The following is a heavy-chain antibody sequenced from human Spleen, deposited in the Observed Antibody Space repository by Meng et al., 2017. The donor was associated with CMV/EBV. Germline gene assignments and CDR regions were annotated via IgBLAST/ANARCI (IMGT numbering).Heavy chain of an antibody. CDR3: AREGGYCSSTSCYRAALDYYYGMDV. CDR2: IRSDGVNK. CDR1: GFTFSSYG. V-gene: IGHV3-30*02. Sequence: GESLKISCAASGFTFSSYGMHWVRQAPGRGLEWVAFIRSDGVNKFYVDSVKGRFTISRDSSKKTVYLQMNSLRAEDTAVYYCAREGGYCSSTSCYRAALDYYYGMDVWGQGTTVTVSS. D-gene: IGHD2-2*02. J-gene: IGHJ6*02.